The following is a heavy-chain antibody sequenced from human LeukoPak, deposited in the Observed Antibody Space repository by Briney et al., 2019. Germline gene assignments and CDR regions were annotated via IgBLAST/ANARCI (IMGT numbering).Heavy chain of an antibody. CDR2: IIPIFGTA. D-gene: IGHD4-17*01. Sequence: GASVKVSCKASGGTFSSYAISWVRQAPGQGLEWMGGIIPIFGTANYAQKFQGRVTITTDESTSTAYMELSSLRSEGTAVYYCASQARGIRYYFDYWGQGTLVTVSS. J-gene: IGHJ4*02. CDR1: GGTFSSYA. V-gene: IGHV1-69*05. CDR3: ASQARGIRYYFDY.